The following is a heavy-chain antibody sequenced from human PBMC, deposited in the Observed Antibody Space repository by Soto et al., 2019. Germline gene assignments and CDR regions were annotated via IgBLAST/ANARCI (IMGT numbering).Heavy chain of an antibody. D-gene: IGHD1-26*01. Sequence: GGSLRLSCAASGFTFSSYWMHWVRQAPGKGLVWVSRINSDGSSTSYADSVKGRFTISRDNAKNTLYLQMNSLRAEDTAVYYCERELVRRWGGFYSYYGMDVWGQGTTVTVSS. J-gene: IGHJ6*02. CDR3: ERELVRRWGGFYSYYGMDV. CDR1: GFTFSSYW. V-gene: IGHV3-74*01. CDR2: INSDGSST.